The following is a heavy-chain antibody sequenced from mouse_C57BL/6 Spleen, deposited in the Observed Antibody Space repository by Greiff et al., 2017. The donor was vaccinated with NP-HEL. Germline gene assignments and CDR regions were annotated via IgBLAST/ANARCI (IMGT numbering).Heavy chain of an antibody. Sequence: VQLQQSGPELVKPGASVKISCKASGYAFSSSWMNWVKQRPGKGLEWIGRIYPGDGDTNYNGKFKGKATLTADKSSSTAYMQLSSLTSEDSAVYFCARYDGYIYWYFDVWGTGTTGTVSS. D-gene: IGHD2-3*01. CDR2: IYPGDGDT. J-gene: IGHJ1*03. V-gene: IGHV1-82*01. CDR3: ARYDGYIYWYFDV. CDR1: GYAFSSSW.